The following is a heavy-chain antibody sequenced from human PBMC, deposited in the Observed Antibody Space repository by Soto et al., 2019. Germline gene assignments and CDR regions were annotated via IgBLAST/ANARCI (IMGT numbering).Heavy chain of an antibody. D-gene: IGHD4-4*01. CDR2: ISWDGGST. Sequence: EVQLVESGGVVVQPGGSLRLSCAASGFTFDDYTMHWVRQAPGKGLEWVSLISWDGGSTYYADSVKGRFTISRDNSKNSLYLQMNSLRTEDTALYYCAKDRFGYSRGYYFDYCGQGTLVTVSS. CDR3: AKDRFGYSRGYYFDY. V-gene: IGHV3-43*01. CDR1: GFTFDDYT. J-gene: IGHJ4*02.